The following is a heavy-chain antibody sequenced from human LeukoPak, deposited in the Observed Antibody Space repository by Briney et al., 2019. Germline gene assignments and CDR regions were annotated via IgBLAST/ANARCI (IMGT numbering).Heavy chain of an antibody. Sequence: GGSLRLSCATSGITFSNYYMNWVRQAPGKGLEFVSSISSGSTYIYYADSVEGRFTISRDDAKNSLYLQMNSLRAEDTALYYCARDQRGGTYSDYWGQGTLVTVSS. V-gene: IGHV3-21*01. CDR1: GITFSNYY. CDR2: ISSGSTYI. D-gene: IGHD1-26*01. J-gene: IGHJ4*02. CDR3: ARDQRGGTYSDY.